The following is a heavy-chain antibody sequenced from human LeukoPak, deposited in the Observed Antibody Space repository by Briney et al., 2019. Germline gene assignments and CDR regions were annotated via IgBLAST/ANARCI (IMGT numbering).Heavy chain of an antibody. V-gene: IGHV1-46*01. CDR1: GYTFTGYY. CDR3: AREIGPRQLHLWGSAFDY. Sequence: ASVRVSCKASGYTFTGYYMHWVRQAPGQGLEWMGIINPSGGGTSYAQKFQGRLTMTRDTSTTTVYMELSSLRSEDTAMYYCAREIGPRQLHLWGSAFDYWGQGTLVTVSS. J-gene: IGHJ4*02. CDR2: INPSGGGT. D-gene: IGHD5-18*01.